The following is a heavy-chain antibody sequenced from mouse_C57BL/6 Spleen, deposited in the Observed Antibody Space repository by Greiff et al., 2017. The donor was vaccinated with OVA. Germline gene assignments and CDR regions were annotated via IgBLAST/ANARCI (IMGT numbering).Heavy chain of an antibody. J-gene: IGHJ3*01. V-gene: IGHV5-6*01. CDR3: ARHKLRREGWFAY. Sequence: EVHLVESGGDLVKPGGSLKLSCAASGFTFSSYGMSWVRQTPDKRLEWVATISSGGSYTYYPDSVKGRFTISRDNAKNTLYLQMSSLKSEDTAMYYCARHKLRREGWFAYWGQGTLVTVSA. CDR2: ISSGGSYT. D-gene: IGHD4-1*01. CDR1: GFTFSSYG.